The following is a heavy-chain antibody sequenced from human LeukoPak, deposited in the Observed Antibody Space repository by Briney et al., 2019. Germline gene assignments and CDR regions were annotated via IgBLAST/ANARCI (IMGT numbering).Heavy chain of an antibody. Sequence: GGSLRLSCAASGFTVSSNYMSWVRQAPGKGLEWVSAIYSGGSTYYADSVKGRFTISRDNSKNTLYLQMNSLRAEDTAVYYCARVGSSWDFDYWGQGTLVTVSS. J-gene: IGHJ4*02. CDR2: IYSGGST. CDR3: ARVGSSWDFDY. D-gene: IGHD6-13*01. CDR1: GFTVSSNY. V-gene: IGHV3-66*02.